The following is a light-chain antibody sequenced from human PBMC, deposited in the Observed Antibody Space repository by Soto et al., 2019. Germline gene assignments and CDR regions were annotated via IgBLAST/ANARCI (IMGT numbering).Light chain of an antibody. V-gene: IGKV1-5*01. J-gene: IGKJ1*01. CDR1: QSISSW. CDR2: DAS. Sequence: DIQMTQSPSSLSASVGDRVTITCRASQSISSWLAWYQQMPGKAPKLLIYDASSLHSGVPSRFSGSGSGTEFTLTISSLQHDDFETNSCQQYNTYSWTLGQGTKVDIK. CDR3: QQYNTYSWT.